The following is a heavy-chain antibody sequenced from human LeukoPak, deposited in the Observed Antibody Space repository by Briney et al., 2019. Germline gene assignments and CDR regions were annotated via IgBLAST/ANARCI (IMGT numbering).Heavy chain of an antibody. CDR1: GFTFSSYA. CDR3: AKDHCSSTSCPLDY. D-gene: IGHD2-2*01. J-gene: IGHJ4*02. V-gene: IGHV3-23*01. Sequence: RPGGPLRLSCAASGFTFSSYAMSWVRQAPGKGLEWVSAISGSGGSTYYADSVKGRFTISRDNSKNTLYLQMNSLRAEDTAVYYCAKDHCSSTSCPLDYWGQGTLVTVSS. CDR2: ISGSGGST.